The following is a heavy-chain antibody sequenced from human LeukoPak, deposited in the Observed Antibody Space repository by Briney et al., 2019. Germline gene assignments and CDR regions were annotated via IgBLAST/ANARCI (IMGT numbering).Heavy chain of an antibody. D-gene: IGHD1-26*01. J-gene: IGHJ3*02. V-gene: IGHV4-61*02. Sequence: SETLSLTCTVSGYSISSGYYWSWIRQPAGKGLEWIGRIYTSGSTNYNPSLKSRVTISVDTSKNQFSLKLSSVTAADTAVYYCARDPGGWELLDAFDIWGQGTMVTVSS. CDR1: GYSISSGYY. CDR2: IYTSGST. CDR3: ARDPGGWELLDAFDI.